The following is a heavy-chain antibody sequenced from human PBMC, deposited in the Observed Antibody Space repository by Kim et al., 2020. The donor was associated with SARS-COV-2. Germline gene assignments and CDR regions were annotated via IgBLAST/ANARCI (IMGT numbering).Heavy chain of an antibody. Sequence: SYADSVKGRFTISRDNAKNTLYLQMNSLRAEDTAVYYCASSIAARQPFDYWGQGTLVTVSS. V-gene: IGHV3-74*01. D-gene: IGHD6-6*01. CDR3: ASSIAARQPFDY. J-gene: IGHJ4*02.